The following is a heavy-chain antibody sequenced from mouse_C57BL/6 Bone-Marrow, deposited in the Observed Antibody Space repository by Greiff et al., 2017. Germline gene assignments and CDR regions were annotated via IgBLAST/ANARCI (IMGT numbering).Heavy chain of an antibody. CDR2: IRNKANGYTT. J-gene: IGHJ4*01. CDR3: ARPSHYGSSAMDY. Sequence: DVQLQESGGGLAQPGGSLSLSCAASGFTFTDYYMSWVRQPPGQALEWLGFIRNKANGYTTEYSASVKGRLTIARDNSPSIIYLQMHALRAEDSSTYYCARPSHYGSSAMDYWGQGTSVTVSS. V-gene: IGHV7-3*01. D-gene: IGHD1-1*01. CDR1: GFTFTDYY.